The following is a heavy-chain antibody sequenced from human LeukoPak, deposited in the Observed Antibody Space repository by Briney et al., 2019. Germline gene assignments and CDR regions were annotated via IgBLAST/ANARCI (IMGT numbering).Heavy chain of an antibody. D-gene: IGHD3-22*01. CDR1: GGSFSGYY. J-gene: IGHJ1*01. V-gene: IGHV4-59*01. Sequence: SETLSLTCAVYGGSFSGYYWSWIRQPPGKGLEWIGYIYYSGSTNYNPSLKSRVTISVDTSKNQFSLKLSSVTAADTAVYYCAGLKYYYDSSGSRAEYFQHWGQGTLVTASS. CDR2: IYYSGST. CDR3: AGLKYYYDSSGSRAEYFQH.